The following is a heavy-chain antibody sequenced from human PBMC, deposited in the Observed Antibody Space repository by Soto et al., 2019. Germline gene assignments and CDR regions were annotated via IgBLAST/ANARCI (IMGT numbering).Heavy chain of an antibody. CDR1: GYTFTSYD. V-gene: IGHV1-8*01. D-gene: IGHD3-10*01. CDR2: INTDSGHA. J-gene: IGHJ6*03. CDR3: ARGRLGGTGYYYYIIDA. Sequence: QEQLVQSGAEVKKPGASVKVSCETSGYTFTSYDMNWVRQAPGRVLEGMGWINTDSGHAESAQRFQGRVTMTKDTSTSTVHMELSSLTSDDTDVYYCARGRLGGTGYYYYIIDAWGTGTSVTVSS.